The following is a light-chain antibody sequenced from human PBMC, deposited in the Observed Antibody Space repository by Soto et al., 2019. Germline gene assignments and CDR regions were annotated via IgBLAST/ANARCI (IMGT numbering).Light chain of an antibody. CDR3: SSYSISTAYL. V-gene: IGLV2-14*01. CDR2: EVS. J-gene: IGLJ1*01. Sequence: QSVLTHPASVSWSPGQSITISCTGTSSDVGGYDYVSWYQLHPGKAPKLMVFEVSNRPSGVSYRFSGSKSGNTASLTISGLQAEDEADYFCSSYSISTAYLFGTGTKVTVL. CDR1: SSDVGGYDY.